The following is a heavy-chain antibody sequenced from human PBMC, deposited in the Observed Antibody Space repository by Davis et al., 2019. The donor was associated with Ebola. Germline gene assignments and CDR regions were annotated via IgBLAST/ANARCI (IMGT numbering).Heavy chain of an antibody. V-gene: IGHV3-23*01. CDR3: AKCQYQLLSQNFDY. Sequence: GESLKISCAASGFTFSSYAMSWVRQAPGKGLEWVSAISGSGGSTYYADSVKGRFTISRDNSKNTLYLQMNSLRAEDTAVYYCAKCQYQLLSQNFDYWGQGTLVTASS. J-gene: IGHJ4*02. CDR2: ISGSGGST. CDR1: GFTFSSYA. D-gene: IGHD2-2*01.